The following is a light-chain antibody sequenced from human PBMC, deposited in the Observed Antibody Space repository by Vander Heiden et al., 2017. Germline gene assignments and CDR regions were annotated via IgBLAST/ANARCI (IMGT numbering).Light chain of an antibody. CDR3: QQYYSTPFT. CDR1: QSILYNYNNKNY. J-gene: IGKJ3*01. V-gene: IGKV4-1*01. Sequence: DIVMTQSPDSLAVSLGERATINCKSSQSILYNYNNKNYLAWYQHKPRQPPKLLIYWASTRESGVPDRFSGSGSGTDFTLTISSLQAEDVAVYYCQQYYSTPFTFGPGTKVEIK. CDR2: WAS.